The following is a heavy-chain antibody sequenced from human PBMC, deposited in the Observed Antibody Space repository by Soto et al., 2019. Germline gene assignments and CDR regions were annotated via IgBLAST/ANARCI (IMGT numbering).Heavy chain of an antibody. CDR2: ISYDGSNK. CDR3: TTVLSNGYYNFDY. V-gene: IGHV3-30*03. D-gene: IGHD3-22*01. Sequence: GGSLRLSCAASGFTFSSYGMHWVRQAPGKGLEWVAVISYDGSNKYYADSVKGRFTISRDNSKNTLYLQMNSLKTEDTAVYYCTTVLSNGYYNFDYWGQGTPVTVSS. CDR1: GFTFSSYG. J-gene: IGHJ4*02.